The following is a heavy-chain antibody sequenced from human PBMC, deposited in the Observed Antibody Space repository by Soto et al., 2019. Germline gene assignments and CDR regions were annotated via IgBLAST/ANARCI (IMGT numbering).Heavy chain of an antibody. CDR2: IYTGDSDH. J-gene: IGHJ4*02. Sequence: VEFLNISSRGSGYSFTSYGIGRVGQMPGKGLEWMGIIYTGDSDHRYSPSFQGQVTISADKSINTAYLQWTSLKASDTAMYYCARPFETSGWYDYWGQGSLVTVTS. V-gene: IGHV5-51*01. CDR1: GYSFTSYG. CDR3: ARPFETSGWYDY. D-gene: IGHD6-19*01.